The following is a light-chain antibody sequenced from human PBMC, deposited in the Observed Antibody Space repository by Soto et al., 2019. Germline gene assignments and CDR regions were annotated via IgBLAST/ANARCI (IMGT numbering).Light chain of an antibody. CDR1: QSVSSY. Sequence: DIVLTQSPDTLSLSPGERATLSCRASQSVSSYLAWYQQKPGQAPRLLIFDGSNRATGIPARFSGSGSGTDFTLTISSLEPEDFALYYCQQRGSWPLTFGGGTKVEIK. CDR2: DGS. J-gene: IGKJ4*01. CDR3: QQRGSWPLT. V-gene: IGKV3-11*01.